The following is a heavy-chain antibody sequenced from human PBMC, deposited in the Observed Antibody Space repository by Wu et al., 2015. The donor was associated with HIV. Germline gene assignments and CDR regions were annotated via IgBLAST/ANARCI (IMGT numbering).Heavy chain of an antibody. CDR2: IIPIFGTA. J-gene: IGHJ5*02. CDR1: GGSFSTYA. D-gene: IGHD3-10*01. V-gene: IGHV1-69*05. CDR3: ARDGLRSWFGELPKFNWFDP. Sequence: QVQLVQSGAELKKPGSSVKVSCKVSGGSFSTYAISWVRQAPGQGLEWMGGIIPIFGTANYAQKFQGRVTITTDESTSTAYMELSSLRSEDTAVYYCARDGLRSWFGELPKFNWFDPWGQGTLVTVSS.